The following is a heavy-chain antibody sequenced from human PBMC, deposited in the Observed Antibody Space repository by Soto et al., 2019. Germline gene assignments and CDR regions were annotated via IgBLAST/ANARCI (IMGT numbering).Heavy chain of an antibody. CDR3: ARDLVSIVVVPAAKGY. J-gene: IGHJ4*02. CDR2: ISSSSSYI. Sequence: GRPLRVLWGASCFTISSYSVSWVRQATGKGLEWVSSISSSSSYIYYADSVKGRFTISRDNAKNSLYLQMNSLRAEDTAVYYCARDLVSIVVVPAAKGYWRQGTLDIGSS. D-gene: IGHD2-2*01. CDR1: CFTISSYS. V-gene: IGHV3-21*01.